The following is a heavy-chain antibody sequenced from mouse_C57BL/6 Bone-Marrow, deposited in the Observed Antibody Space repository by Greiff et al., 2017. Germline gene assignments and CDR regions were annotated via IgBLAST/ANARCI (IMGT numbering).Heavy chain of an antibody. CDR3: TRDPNYFDY. CDR2: ISSGGDYI. J-gene: IGHJ2*01. CDR1: GFTFSSYA. Sequence: EVKVVESGEGLVKPGGSLKLSCAASGFTFSSYAMSWVRQTPEKRLEWVAYISSGGDYIYYADTVKGRFTISRDNARNTLYLQMSSLKSEDTAMYYCTRDPNYFDYRGQGATLTVSS. V-gene: IGHV5-9-1*02.